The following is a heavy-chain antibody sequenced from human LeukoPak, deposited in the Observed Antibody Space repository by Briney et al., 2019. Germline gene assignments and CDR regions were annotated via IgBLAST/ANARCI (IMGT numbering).Heavy chain of an antibody. V-gene: IGHV1-58*02. D-gene: IGHD4-23*01. Sequence: ASVKVSCKASGFTFTSSAMQWVRQARGQRLEWIGWIVVGSGNTNYAQKFQERVTITRDMSTSTAYMELSSLRSEDTAVYYCAAAETTVVALDYWGQGTLVTVSS. CDR3: AAAETTVVALDY. CDR2: IVVGSGNT. CDR1: GFTFTSSA. J-gene: IGHJ4*02.